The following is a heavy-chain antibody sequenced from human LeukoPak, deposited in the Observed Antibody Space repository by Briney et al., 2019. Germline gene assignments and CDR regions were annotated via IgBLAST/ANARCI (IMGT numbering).Heavy chain of an antibody. V-gene: IGHV3-48*03. CDR2: ISSSGSTI. CDR1: GFTFSTYA. CDR3: ARAGSGRSPDWFDP. J-gene: IGHJ5*02. Sequence: GGSLRLSCAASGFTFSTYAMHWVRHAPGKGLEWVSYISSSGSTIYYADSVKGRFTISRDNAKNSLYLQMNSLRAEDTAVYYCARAGSGRSPDWFDPWGQGTLVTVSS. D-gene: IGHD1-26*01.